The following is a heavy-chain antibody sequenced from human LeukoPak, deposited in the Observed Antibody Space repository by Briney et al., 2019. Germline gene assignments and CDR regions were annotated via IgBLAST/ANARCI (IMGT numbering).Heavy chain of an antibody. CDR1: GYTFTTYD. Sequence: ASVKVSCKASGYTFTTYDMTWVRQATGQGLEWMGWMNPGSGDTAYAQKFQDRVTMIRDTSISTAYMELSSLESEDTAIYYCARGLGDYNTDWFPVSGYWGQGTLVTVSS. CDR3: ARGLGDYNTDWFPVSGY. J-gene: IGHJ4*02. V-gene: IGHV1-8*01. CDR2: MNPGSGDT. D-gene: IGHD3-9*01.